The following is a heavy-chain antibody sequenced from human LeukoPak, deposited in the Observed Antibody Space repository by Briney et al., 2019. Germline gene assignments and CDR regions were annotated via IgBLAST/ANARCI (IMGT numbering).Heavy chain of an antibody. CDR1: NGSLSGYY. Sequence: PSETLSLTCAVYNGSLSGYYWSWIRQPPGKGLEWMGEINHSGRTDYHPSLKSRVTISGDTSKNQFSLKLSSVTAADTAVYYCARHISGSRRGWYVYWGQGTLVIVSS. D-gene: IGHD6-19*01. V-gene: IGHV4-34*01. J-gene: IGHJ4*02. CDR2: INHSGRT. CDR3: ARHISGSRRGWYVY.